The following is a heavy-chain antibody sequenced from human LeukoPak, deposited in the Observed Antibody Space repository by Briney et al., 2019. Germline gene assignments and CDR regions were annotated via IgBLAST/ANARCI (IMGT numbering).Heavy chain of an antibody. CDR1: GFTFSIYG. V-gene: IGHV3-23*01. CDR2: ISPGGDIP. J-gene: IGHJ6*03. CDR3: ARPLLRYFDWSQLYYYMDV. Sequence: PGGSLRLSCAASGFTFSIYGMNWVRQAPGKGLEWVSGISPGGDIPYYADSVKGRFTISRDNSKNTLYLQMNSLRAEDTAVYYCARPLLRYFDWSQLYYYMDVWGKGTTVTISS. D-gene: IGHD3-9*01.